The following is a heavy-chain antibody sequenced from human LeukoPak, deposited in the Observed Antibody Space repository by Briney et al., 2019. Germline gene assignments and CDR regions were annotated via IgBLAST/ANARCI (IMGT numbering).Heavy chain of an antibody. J-gene: IGHJ3*02. Sequence: SETLSLTCTVSGGSISSGGYYWSWIRQHPGKGLEWIGYIYYSGSTYYNPSLKSRVTISVDTSKNQFSLKRSSVTAADTAVYYCARGYDSSGYNAFDIWGQGTMVTVSS. V-gene: IGHV4-31*03. CDR2: IYYSGST. CDR3: ARGYDSSGYNAFDI. CDR1: GGSISSGGYY. D-gene: IGHD3-22*01.